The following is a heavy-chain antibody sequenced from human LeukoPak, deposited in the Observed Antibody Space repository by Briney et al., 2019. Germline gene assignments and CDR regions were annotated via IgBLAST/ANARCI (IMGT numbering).Heavy chain of an antibody. V-gene: IGHV4-34*01. CDR2: INHRGDT. D-gene: IGHD1-1*01. Sequence: SETLSLTCAVYGGSFSTYYWSWIRQSPGKGLEWIAEINHRGDTNFNPSVKSRVAISVDTSKNQFSLKVTSLTAADTAVYYCARGPTISETGYFDYWGQGTLVTVSS. CDR3: ARGPTISETGYFDY. J-gene: IGHJ4*03. CDR1: GGSFSTYY.